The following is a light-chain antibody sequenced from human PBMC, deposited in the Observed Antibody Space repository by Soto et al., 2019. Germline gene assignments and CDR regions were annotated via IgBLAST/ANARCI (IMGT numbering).Light chain of an antibody. CDR2: GAS. V-gene: IGKV3-20*01. J-gene: IGKJ1*01. CDR3: QQYGSSGT. CDR1: QSVSNNY. Sequence: EIVLPQSPGTLSLSPGETATLSCRASQSVSNNYLAWYQQKPGQAPRLLIYGASNRATGIPDRFSGSGSGTDFTLSISRLEPEDFAVYYCQQYGSSGTFGQGTKVDIK.